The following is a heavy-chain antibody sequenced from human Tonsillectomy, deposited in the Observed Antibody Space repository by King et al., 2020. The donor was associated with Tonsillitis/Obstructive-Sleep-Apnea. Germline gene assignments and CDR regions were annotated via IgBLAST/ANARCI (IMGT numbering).Heavy chain of an antibody. CDR3: ARDHCSSTSCYGNYYYMDV. CDR1: GGSISSYY. J-gene: IGHJ6*03. CDR2: IFYSGST. Sequence: VQLQESGPGLVKPSETLSLTCTVSGGSISSYYWSWIRQPPGKGLEWIGYIFYSGSTNYNHSLKSRFTISVDTSKNQFSLKLSSVTAADTAVYYCARDHCSSTSCYGNYYYMDVWGKGTTVTVSS. D-gene: IGHD2-2*01. V-gene: IGHV4-59*01.